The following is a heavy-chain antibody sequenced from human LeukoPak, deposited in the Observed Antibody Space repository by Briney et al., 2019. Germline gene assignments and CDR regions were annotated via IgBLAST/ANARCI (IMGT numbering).Heavy chain of an antibody. Sequence: SETLSLTCTVSGYSISSGYYWGWIRQPPGKGLEWIGSIYHSGSTYYNPSLKSRVTISVDTSKNQFSLKLSSVTAADTAVYYCAGDLEGWQWLVNYFDYWGQGTLVTVSS. CDR1: GYSISSGYY. CDR3: AGDLEGWQWLVNYFDY. CDR2: IYHSGST. D-gene: IGHD6-19*01. V-gene: IGHV4-38-2*02. J-gene: IGHJ4*02.